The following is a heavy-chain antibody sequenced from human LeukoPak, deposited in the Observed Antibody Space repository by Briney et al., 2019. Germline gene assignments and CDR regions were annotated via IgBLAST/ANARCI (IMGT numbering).Heavy chain of an antibody. CDR2: ISASGGST. CDR1: GFTFSNNA. CDR3: ATRVGLTRNWYFDL. J-gene: IGHJ2*01. Sequence: GGSPSLSCAASGFTFSNNAMSWVRQAPGKGLEWVSSISASGGSTSYADPVKGRFTFSRDNSNNTLYLQMNSLRVEDTAVYYCATRVGLTRNWYFDLWGRGTLGIVSS. V-gene: IGHV3-23*01.